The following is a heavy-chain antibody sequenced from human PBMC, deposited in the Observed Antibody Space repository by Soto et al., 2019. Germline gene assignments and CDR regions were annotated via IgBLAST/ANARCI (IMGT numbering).Heavy chain of an antibody. V-gene: IGHV4-39*01. Sequence: QLQESGPRLVKASETLSLTCTVSGGSISSPAQYWGWIRQPPGKGLEWLGSQYYAGRTFHNPSLKRRATISLDTSRNQFSLRLSSVTASYTAVYYCARLVFHCLRGSCDDYNFYGLDVWGQGTMVTVSS. CDR1: GGSISSPAQY. CDR2: QYYAGRT. D-gene: IGHD2-15*01. J-gene: IGHJ6*02. CDR3: ARLVFHCLRGSCDDYNFYGLDV.